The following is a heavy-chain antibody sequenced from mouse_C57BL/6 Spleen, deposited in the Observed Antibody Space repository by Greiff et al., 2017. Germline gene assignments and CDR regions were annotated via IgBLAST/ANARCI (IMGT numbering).Heavy chain of an antibody. CDR3: ARGTAQATTWVAY. Sequence: QVQLQQPGAELVKPGASVKLSCKASGYTFTSYWMQWVKQRPGQGLEWIGEIDPSDSYTNYNQKFKGKATLTVDTSSSTAYMQLSSLTSEDSAVYYCARGTAQATTWVAYWGQGTLVTVSA. J-gene: IGHJ3*01. V-gene: IGHV1-50*01. CDR1: GYTFTSYW. D-gene: IGHD3-2*02. CDR2: IDPSDSYT.